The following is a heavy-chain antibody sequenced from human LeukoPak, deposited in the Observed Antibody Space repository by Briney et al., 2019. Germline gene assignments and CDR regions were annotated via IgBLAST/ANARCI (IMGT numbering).Heavy chain of an antibody. CDR1: GYTFTSYD. D-gene: IGHD4-17*01. Sequence: ASVKVSCKASGYTFTSYDINWVRQATGQGLEWMGWMNPNSGNTGYAQKFQGRVTMTRNTSISTAYMELSSLRSEDTAVYYCARGIMTTVTNAVDYWGQGTLVTVSS. V-gene: IGHV1-8*01. CDR2: MNPNSGNT. CDR3: ARGIMTTVTNAVDY. J-gene: IGHJ4*02.